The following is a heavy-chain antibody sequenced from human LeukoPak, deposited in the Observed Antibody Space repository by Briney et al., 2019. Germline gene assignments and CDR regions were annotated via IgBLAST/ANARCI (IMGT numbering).Heavy chain of an antibody. CDR1: GFTFSNYE. J-gene: IGHJ4*02. Sequence: GGSLRLSCAASGFTFSNYEMNWVRQAPGKGLEWVSYISSSSSYIYYADSLKGRFTISRDNAKNSLYLQMNSLRAEDTAVYYCARDLYYDSRAYYFDYWGQGILVTVSS. CDR2: ISSSSSYI. D-gene: IGHD3-22*01. CDR3: ARDLYYDSRAYYFDY. V-gene: IGHV3-21*05.